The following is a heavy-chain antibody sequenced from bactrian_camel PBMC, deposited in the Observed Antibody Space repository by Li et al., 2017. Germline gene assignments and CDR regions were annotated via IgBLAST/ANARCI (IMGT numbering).Heavy chain of an antibody. CDR3: AEDTVGRSGNDHWDPARYNS. Sequence: HVQLVESGGGSVQAGGSLMLSCEIIDYTSTQKCMAWFRQAPGKKREWVGSLDSDGRINYADSVKGRFTISKDNRKNILYLQMNSLTPGDTAMYYCAEDTVGRSGNDHWDPARYNSWSQGTQVTVS. CDR1: DYTSTQKC. CDR2: LDSDGRI. J-gene: IGHJ6*01. V-gene: IGHV3S53*01. D-gene: IGHD2*01.